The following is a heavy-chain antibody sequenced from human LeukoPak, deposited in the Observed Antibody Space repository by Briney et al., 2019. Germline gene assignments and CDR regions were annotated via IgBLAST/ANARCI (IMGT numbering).Heavy chain of an antibody. Sequence: ASETLSLTCTVSGDSISSYYWSWIRQPAGKGLEWIGRIYTSGSTSYNPSLKSRVTMSLDTSKNQFSLKLSSVTAADTAVYYCAREGRIVCSGGSCYFDYWGQGTLVTVSS. D-gene: IGHD2-15*01. CDR3: AREGRIVCSGGSCYFDY. CDR1: GDSISSYY. V-gene: IGHV4-4*07. CDR2: IYTSGST. J-gene: IGHJ4*02.